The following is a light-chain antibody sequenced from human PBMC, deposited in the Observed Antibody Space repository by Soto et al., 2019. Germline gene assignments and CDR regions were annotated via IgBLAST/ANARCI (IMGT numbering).Light chain of an antibody. J-gene: IGLJ1*01. CDR1: SSNIGSNT. CDR3: AAWDDSLNDNYV. CDR2: SNN. V-gene: IGLV1-44*01. Sequence: QSVLTQPPSASGTPGQRVTISCSGSSSNIGSNTVNWYQQLPGTAPKLLIYSNNQRPSGVPDRFSGSKFGTSASLAISGLQSEYEADYYCAAWDDSLNDNYVFGTGTKV.